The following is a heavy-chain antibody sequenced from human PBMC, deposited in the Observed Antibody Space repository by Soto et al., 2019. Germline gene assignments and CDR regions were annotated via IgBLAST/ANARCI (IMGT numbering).Heavy chain of an antibody. Sequence: GGSLRLSCAASGFTFSSYAMSWVRQAPGKGLEWVSAISGGGGSTYYADSVKGRFTISRDNSKNTLYLQMNSLRAEDRAVYYCAKLPVFKMAAGTFYGWFDPWGQGTLVTVSS. D-gene: IGHD6-13*01. CDR2: ISGGGGST. V-gene: IGHV3-23*01. CDR1: GFTFSSYA. J-gene: IGHJ5*02. CDR3: AKLPVFKMAAGTFYGWFDP.